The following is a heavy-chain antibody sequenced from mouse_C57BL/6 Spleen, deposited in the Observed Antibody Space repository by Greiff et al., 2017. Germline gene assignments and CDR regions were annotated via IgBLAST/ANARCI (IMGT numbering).Heavy chain of an antibody. J-gene: IGHJ4*01. D-gene: IGHD2-1*01. CDR1: GFTFSDYG. Sequence: EVKLMESGGGLVKPGGSLKLSCAASGFTFSDYGMHWVRQAPEKGLEWVAYISSGSSTIYYAATVKGRFTISRDNAKNTLFLQMTSLRSEDTAMYYCARFYYGNYGAMDYWGQGTSVTVSS. CDR2: ISSGSSTI. CDR3: ARFYYGNYGAMDY. V-gene: IGHV5-17*01.